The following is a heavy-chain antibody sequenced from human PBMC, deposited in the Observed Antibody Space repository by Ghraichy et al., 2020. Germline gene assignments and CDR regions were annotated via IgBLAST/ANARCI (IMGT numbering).Heavy chain of an antibody. D-gene: IGHD6-19*01. CDR1: GFTFSTYS. CDR2: INSAGHTM. J-gene: IGHJ4*02. CDR3: ARGGSAWSGLDY. Sequence: GALRLSCAAAGFTFSTYSIIWVRQAPGKGLEWVSYINSAGHTMYYADSVQGRFTVSRDNAKNSLFLQMNSLRDEDTAVYYCARGGSAWSGLDYWGQGTLVTVSS. V-gene: IGHV3-48*02.